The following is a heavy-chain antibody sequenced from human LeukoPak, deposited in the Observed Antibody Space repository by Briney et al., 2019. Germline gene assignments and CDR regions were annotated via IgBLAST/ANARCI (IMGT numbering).Heavy chain of an antibody. J-gene: IGHJ6*02. CDR2: ISGSGGST. Sequence: GGSLRRSCAASGFTFSSYAMTWVRRAPRQGLEWVSAISGSGGSTYYTDYVKGWFTISRDNSKNTLYLQMNSLRAEDTAVYYCAKAPAYGMDVWGQGTTVTVSS. D-gene: IGHD2-2*01. CDR3: AKAPAYGMDV. CDR1: GFTFSSYA. V-gene: IGHV3-23*01.